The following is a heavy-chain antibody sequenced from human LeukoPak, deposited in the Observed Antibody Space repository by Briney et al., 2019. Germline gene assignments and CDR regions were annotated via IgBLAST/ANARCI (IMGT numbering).Heavy chain of an antibody. J-gene: IGHJ4*02. CDR2: INPNSGGT. CDR3: ARDSSLEYQLPHYPNY. D-gene: IGHD2-2*01. V-gene: IGHV1-2*02. Sequence: ASVKVSYKASGYTFTGYYMHWVRQAPGQGLEWMGWINPNSGGTNYAQKFQGRVTMTRDTSISTAYMELSRLRSDDTAVYYCARDSSLEYQLPHYPNYWGQGTLVTVSS. CDR1: GYTFTGYY.